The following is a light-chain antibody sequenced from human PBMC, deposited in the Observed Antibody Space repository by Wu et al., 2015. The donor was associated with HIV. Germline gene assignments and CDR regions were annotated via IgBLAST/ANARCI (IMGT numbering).Light chain of an antibody. CDR3: QKYNTAPWT. J-gene: IGKJ1*01. Sequence: VGDRVTITLSGKSGTFTSSFLAWYQQNQGNLLSPDLCCIHFAIRGPISVYGSGSGTDFTLTISSLQPEDVATYYCQKYNTAPWTFGQGTKVEMK. V-gene: IGKV1-27*01. CDR2: CI. CDR1: GTFTSSF.